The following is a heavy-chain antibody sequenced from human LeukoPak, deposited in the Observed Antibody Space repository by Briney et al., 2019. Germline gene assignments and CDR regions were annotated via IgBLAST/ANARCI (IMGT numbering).Heavy chain of an antibody. CDR1: GGSFSGYY. CDR3: ARGKWLRSAFDY. J-gene: IGHJ4*02. V-gene: IGHV4-34*01. CDR2: INHSGST. D-gene: IGHD5-12*01. Sequence: SETLSLTCAVYGGSFSGYYWSWIRQPPGKGLEWIGEINHSGSTNYNPSLKSRVTTSVDTSKNQFSLKLSSVTAADTAVYYCARGKWLRSAFDYGGQGTLVTVSS.